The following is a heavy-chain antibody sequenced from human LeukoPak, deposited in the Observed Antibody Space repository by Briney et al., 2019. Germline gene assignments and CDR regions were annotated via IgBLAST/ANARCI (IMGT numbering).Heavy chain of an antibody. CDR3: AKHLWRDLVWFGEGYYFGY. CDR1: GFPFSNYA. J-gene: IGHJ4*02. CDR2: ISGDGGST. Sequence: GGSLRLSCAASGFPFSNYAMSWVRQAPGKGLECVSVISGDGGSTYYADSVKGRFTISRDNSKNTLYVKINSLRAEDTAVYYCAKHLWRDLVWFGEGYYFGYWGQGTLVTVSS. V-gene: IGHV3-23*01. D-gene: IGHD3-10*01.